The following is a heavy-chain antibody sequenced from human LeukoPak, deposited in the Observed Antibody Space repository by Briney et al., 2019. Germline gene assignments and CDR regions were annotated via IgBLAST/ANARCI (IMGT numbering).Heavy chain of an antibody. D-gene: IGHD3-22*01. J-gene: IGHJ4*02. CDR1: GFTFSTYG. Sequence: GGSLRLSCAASGFTFSTYGMHWVRQAPGKGLEWVAVISYDGSNKYYADSEKGRFTISRDNSKNTLYLQMNSLRAEDTAVYYCAKARSEYYYDSSGYYGFDYWGQGTLVTVSS. CDR3: AKARSEYYYDSSGYYGFDY. V-gene: IGHV3-30*18. CDR2: ISYDGSNK.